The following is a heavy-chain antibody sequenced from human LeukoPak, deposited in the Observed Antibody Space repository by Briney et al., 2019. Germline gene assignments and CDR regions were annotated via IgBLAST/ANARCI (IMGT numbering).Heavy chain of an antibody. CDR2: IYYSGST. CDR1: GGSISSGDYY. D-gene: IGHD6-13*01. CDR3: ARRNGGYSSSWYVYYFDY. V-gene: IGHV4-61*08. Sequence: SETLSLTCTVSGGSISSGDYYWSWIRQPPGKGLEWIGYIYYSGSTNYNPSLKSRVTISVDTSKNQFSLKLSSVTAADTAVYYCARRNGGYSSSWYVYYFDYWGQGTLVTVSS. J-gene: IGHJ4*02.